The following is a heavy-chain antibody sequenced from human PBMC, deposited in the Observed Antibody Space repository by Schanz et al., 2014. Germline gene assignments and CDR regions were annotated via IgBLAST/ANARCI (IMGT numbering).Heavy chain of an antibody. J-gene: IGHJ5*01. V-gene: IGHV3-23*01. D-gene: IGHD2-15*01. CDR2: ILGLASTT. Sequence: EVHLLESGGGLVEPGGSLRLSCATSGFSLDIFAVSWVRQAPGKGLEWVSAILGLASTTYYADSVKGRFTISRDNSKNTLYLQMNSLRAEDTAVYYCAKTPREYCNYDNCPNWFDSWGQGTLVTVSS. CDR1: GFSLDIFA. CDR3: AKTPREYCNYDNCPNWFDS.